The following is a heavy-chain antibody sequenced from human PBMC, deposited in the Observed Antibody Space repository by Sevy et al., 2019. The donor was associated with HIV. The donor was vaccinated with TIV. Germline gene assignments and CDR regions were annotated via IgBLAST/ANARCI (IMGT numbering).Heavy chain of an antibody. CDR2: ISAYNGNT. CDR1: GYTFTGYG. V-gene: IGHV1-18*01. CDR3: ARAPLLRFLEWLLPRAWFDP. Sequence: ASVKVSCKASGYTFTGYGISWVRQAPGQGLEWMGWISAYNGNTNYAQKLQGRVTMTTDTSTSTAYMELRSLRSDDTAVYYCARAPLLRFLEWLLPRAWFDPWGQGTLVTVSS. D-gene: IGHD3-3*01. J-gene: IGHJ5*02.